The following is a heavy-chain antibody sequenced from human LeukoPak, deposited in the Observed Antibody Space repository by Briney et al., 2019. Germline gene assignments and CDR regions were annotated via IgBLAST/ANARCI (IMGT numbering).Heavy chain of an antibody. CDR1: GFTFSSYG. D-gene: IGHD3-22*01. Sequence: QPGRSQRLSCAASGFTFSSYGMHWVRQAPGKGLEWVAVIWYNGSNKYYADSVKGRFTISRDNSKNTLYLQMNSLRAEDTAVYYCAKDHYYDSSGYLNWGQGTLVTVSS. CDR3: AKDHYYDSSGYLN. CDR2: IWYNGSNK. J-gene: IGHJ4*02. V-gene: IGHV3-33*06.